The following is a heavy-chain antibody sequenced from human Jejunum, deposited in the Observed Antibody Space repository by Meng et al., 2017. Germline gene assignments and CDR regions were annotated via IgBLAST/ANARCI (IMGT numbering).Heavy chain of an antibody. D-gene: IGHD1-26*01. V-gene: IGHV4-30-4*01. Sequence: VQLQGAGPGLVKPSQTLSPTCNVSGDPFNSPYYYWSWIRQPPEKGLEWIGYIYYSGSTYYNPSLKSRVSISGDTSNKQFSLKLTSVTAADTAVYYCARSPYSGSALPFFDYWGQGSLVTVSS. CDR2: IYYSGST. CDR3: ARSPYSGSALPFFDY. CDR1: GDPFNSPYYY. J-gene: IGHJ4*02.